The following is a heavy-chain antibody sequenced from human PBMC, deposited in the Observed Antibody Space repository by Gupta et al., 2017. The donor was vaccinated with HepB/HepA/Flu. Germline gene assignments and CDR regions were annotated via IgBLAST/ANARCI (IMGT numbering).Heavy chain of an antibody. CDR3: ARTVVVPAAMGFFYYYYMDV. V-gene: IGHV4-59*07. CDR2: IYYSGST. CDR1: GGSISTYF. Sequence: QVQLQESGPGLVKPSDTLSLTCTVSGGSISTYFWRWIRQPPGKGLEWIGYIYYSGSTNYNPSLKSRVTISVDTSKNQFSLKLSSVTAADTAVYYCARTVVVPAAMGFFYYYYMDVWGKGTTVTVSS. J-gene: IGHJ6*03. D-gene: IGHD2-2*01.